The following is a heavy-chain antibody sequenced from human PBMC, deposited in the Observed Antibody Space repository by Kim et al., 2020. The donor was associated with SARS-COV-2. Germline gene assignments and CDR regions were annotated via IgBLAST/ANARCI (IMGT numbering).Heavy chain of an antibody. CDR3: ARVPVRGVNYYDSSGYAFDI. D-gene: IGHD3-22*01. J-gene: IGHJ3*02. Sequence: GGSLRLSCAASGFTFSSYSMNWVRQAPGKGLEWVSSISSSSSYIYYADSVKGRFTISRDNAKNSLYLQMNSLRAEDTAVYYCARVPVRGVNYYDSSGYAFDIWGQGTMVTVSS. V-gene: IGHV3-21*01. CDR1: GFTFSSYS. CDR2: ISSSSSYI.